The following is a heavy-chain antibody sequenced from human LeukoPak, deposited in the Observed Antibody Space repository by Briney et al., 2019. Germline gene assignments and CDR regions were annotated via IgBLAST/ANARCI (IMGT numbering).Heavy chain of an antibody. J-gene: IGHJ4*02. D-gene: IGHD2-2*01. V-gene: IGHV5-51*01. CDR3: ARSSPHCSSTSCPFDY. CDR2: IYPGDSDT. CDR1: GYSFTSYW. Sequence: ESLKISCKGSGYSFTSYWIGWVRQMPGKGLEWMGIIYPGDSDTRYSPSFQGQVTISADKSISTAYLQRSSLKASDTAMYYCARSSPHCSSTSCPFDYWGQGTLVTVSS.